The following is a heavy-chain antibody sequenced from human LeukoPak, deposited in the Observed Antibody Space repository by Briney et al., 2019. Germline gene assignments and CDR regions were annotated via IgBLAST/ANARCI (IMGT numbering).Heavy chain of an antibody. CDR3: AKDRPSVTTGVFDF. CDR2: IGGSGDTT. V-gene: IGHV3-23*01. D-gene: IGHD4-23*01. CDR1: GFTFSAYA. Sequence: GGSLRLSCAASGFTFSAYAMSWVRQAPGKGLEWVSVIGGSGDTTYYADSVKGRFTISRDSSKNTLYLQMNSLRGEDTAIYYCAKDRPSVTTGVFDFWGQGTLVTVSS. J-gene: IGHJ4*02.